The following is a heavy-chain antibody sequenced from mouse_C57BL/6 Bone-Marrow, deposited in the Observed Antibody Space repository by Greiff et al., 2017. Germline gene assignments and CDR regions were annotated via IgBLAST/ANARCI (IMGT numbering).Heavy chain of an antibody. D-gene: IGHD1-1*01. CDR2: IYPRSGNT. J-gene: IGHJ2*01. Sequence: QVQLKESGAELARPGASVKLSCKASGYTFTSYGISWVKQRPGQGLEWIGEIYPRSGNTSYNEKFKGKATLTADNSSSTAYMELRSLTSEDSAVYFCARVITTVQGYFDYWGQGTTLTVSS. V-gene: IGHV1-81*01. CDR3: ARVITTVQGYFDY. CDR1: GYTFTSYG.